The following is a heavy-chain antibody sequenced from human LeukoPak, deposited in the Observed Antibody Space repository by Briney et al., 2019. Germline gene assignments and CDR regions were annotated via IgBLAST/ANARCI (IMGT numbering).Heavy chain of an antibody. D-gene: IGHD6-19*01. Sequence: ASVKVSCKVSGYTLTELSMHWVRQAPGKGLEWMGGFDPEDGETIYAQKFQGRVTMTEDTSTDTAYMELSSLRSEDTAVYYCATGFTGWYTTKYYGMDVWGQGTTVTVSS. J-gene: IGHJ6*02. CDR2: FDPEDGET. V-gene: IGHV1-24*01. CDR1: GYTLTELS. CDR3: ATGFTGWYTTKYYGMDV.